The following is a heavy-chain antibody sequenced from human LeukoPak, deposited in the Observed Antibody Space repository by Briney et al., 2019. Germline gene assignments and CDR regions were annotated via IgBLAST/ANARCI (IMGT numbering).Heavy chain of an antibody. D-gene: IGHD3-10*01. CDR1: GFTFSSYS. Sequence: PGVSLRLSCAASGFTFSSYSMNWVRQAPGKGLEWVSSISSSSSYIYYADSVKGRFTISRDNAKNSLYLQMNSLRAEDTAVYYCARVGSGSYAPSHRKDYYYYYMDVWGKGTTVTVSS. V-gene: IGHV3-21*01. J-gene: IGHJ6*03. CDR2: ISSSSSYI. CDR3: ARVGSGSYAPSHRKDYYYYYMDV.